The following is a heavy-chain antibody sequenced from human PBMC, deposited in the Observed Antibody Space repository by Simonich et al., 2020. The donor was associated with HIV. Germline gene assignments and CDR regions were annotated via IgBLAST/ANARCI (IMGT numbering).Heavy chain of an antibody. D-gene: IGHD6-13*01. CDR2: IRWNRGSI. V-gene: IGHV3-9*01. Sequence: EVQLVESGVGLVQPGRSLRLSCAASGFTFDVYAMHWVRQAPGKGLWWVSGIRWNRGSIGYADSVKGRFTISRDNAKNSLYLQMNSLRAEDTALYYCAKAYSSSWGEGYFDYWGQGTLVTVSS. J-gene: IGHJ4*02. CDR1: GFTFDVYA. CDR3: AKAYSSSWGEGYFDY.